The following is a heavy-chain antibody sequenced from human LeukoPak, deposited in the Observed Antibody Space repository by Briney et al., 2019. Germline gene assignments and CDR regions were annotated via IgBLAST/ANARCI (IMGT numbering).Heavy chain of an antibody. CDR2: ISGSGGST. CDR1: GFTFSSYA. CDR3: AKDLNYGDYLFDY. Sequence: GGSLRLSCAASGFTFSSYAMSWVRQAPGKGLEWVSAISGSGGSTYYADSVKGRVTISRDNSKNTLYLQMNSLRAEDTAVYYCAKDLNYGDYLFDYWGQGTLVTVSS. V-gene: IGHV3-23*01. J-gene: IGHJ4*02. D-gene: IGHD4-17*01.